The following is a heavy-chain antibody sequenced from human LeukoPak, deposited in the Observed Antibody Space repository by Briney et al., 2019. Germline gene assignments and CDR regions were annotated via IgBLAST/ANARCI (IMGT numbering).Heavy chain of an antibody. CDR3: ARADERVELLWFGEPSYGMDV. CDR2: ISYDGSNK. CDR1: GFTFSSYA. Sequence: GGSLRLSCAASGFTFSSYAMHWVRQAPGKGLEWVAVISYDGSNKYYADSVKGRFTISRDNSKNTLYLQMNSLRAEDTAVYYCARADERVELLWFGEPSYGMDVWGQGTTVTVSS. D-gene: IGHD3-10*01. V-gene: IGHV3-30-3*01. J-gene: IGHJ6*02.